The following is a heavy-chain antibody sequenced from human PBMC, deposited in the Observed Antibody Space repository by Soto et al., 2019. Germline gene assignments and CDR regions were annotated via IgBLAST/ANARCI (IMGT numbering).Heavy chain of an antibody. D-gene: IGHD3-16*01. J-gene: IGHJ6*03. CDR1: GYTFTGYY. Sequence: ASVKVSCKASGYTFTGYYMHWVRQAPGQGLEWMGWINPNSGGTNYAQKFQGWVTMTRDTSISTAYMELSRLRSDDTAVYYCARGDKHVSFYYYYYMDVWGKGTTVTVSS. CDR3: ARGDKHVSFYYYYYMDV. CDR2: INPNSGGT. V-gene: IGHV1-2*04.